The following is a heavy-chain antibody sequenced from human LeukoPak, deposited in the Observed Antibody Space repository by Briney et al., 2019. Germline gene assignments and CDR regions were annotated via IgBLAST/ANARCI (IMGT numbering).Heavy chain of an antibody. J-gene: IGHJ4*02. CDR1: GFTFSSNG. CDR2: IQYDGSKK. Sequence: GGSLRLSCVASGFTFSSNGMHWVRQAPGKGLEWVTFIQYDGSKKYYADSVKGRFTISRDNSKNTLYLEMNSLRAEDTAVYYCAKDIGSYYDYWGQGILVTVST. V-gene: IGHV3-30*02. CDR3: AKDIGSYYDY. D-gene: IGHD3-10*01.